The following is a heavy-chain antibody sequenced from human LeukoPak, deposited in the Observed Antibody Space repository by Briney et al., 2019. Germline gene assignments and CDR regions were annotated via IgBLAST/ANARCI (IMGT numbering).Heavy chain of an antibody. Sequence: GGSLRLSCAASGFTFSGSAMHWVRQASGKGLEWVGRIRSKANSYATAYTASVKGRFTISRDDSKSTAYLQMNSLKTEDTAVYYCTRRGPPREGADYWGQGTLVTVSS. CDR1: GFTFSGSA. CDR2: IRSKANSYAT. D-gene: IGHD5-12*01. J-gene: IGHJ4*02. V-gene: IGHV3-73*01. CDR3: TRRGPPREGADY.